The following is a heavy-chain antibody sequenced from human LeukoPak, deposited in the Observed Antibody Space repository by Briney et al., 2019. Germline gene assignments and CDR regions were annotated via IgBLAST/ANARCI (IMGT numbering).Heavy chain of an antibody. J-gene: IGHJ4*02. D-gene: IGHD2-2*01. V-gene: IGHV1-2*02. Sequence: ASVKVSCKAAGYTLTGYYMHWLRQAPGQGLEWMVWINPNSGGTSYGQKIQGRVTMTRDTSNSTAYMELSKLRSDDTAVYYCARGRCSSRSCYLFDYWGQGTLVTVSS. CDR2: INPNSGGT. CDR1: GYTLTGYY. CDR3: ARGRCSSRSCYLFDY.